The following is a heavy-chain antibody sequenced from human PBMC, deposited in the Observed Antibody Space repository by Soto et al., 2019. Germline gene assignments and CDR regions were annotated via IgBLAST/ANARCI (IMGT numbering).Heavy chain of an antibody. CDR1: GFTFNNYA. J-gene: IGHJ4*02. D-gene: IGHD3-10*01. CDR3: AKGRGGSGSLTPRVDF. Sequence: PGGSLRLSCAASGFTFNNYAMTWVRQAPGKGLEWVSAISGGGDTTSYADSVKGRFTVSRDGSKNTLYLTMSSLRAVDTALYYCAKGRGGSGSLTPRVDFWGQGT. CDR2: ISGGGDTT. V-gene: IGHV3-23*01.